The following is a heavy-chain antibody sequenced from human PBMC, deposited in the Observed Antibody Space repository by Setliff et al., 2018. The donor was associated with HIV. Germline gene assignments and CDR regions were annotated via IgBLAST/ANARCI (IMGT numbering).Heavy chain of an antibody. CDR1: GYRFIDYY. D-gene: IGHD2-15*01. J-gene: IGHJ3*02. CDR2: CNPKRGDS. V-gene: IGHV1-2*02. Sequence: ASVKVSCKASGYRFIDYYMHWLRQAPGQGLEWVGGCNPKRGDSFYAQKFQGRVTMTRDTSISTAYMELRRLRSDDTAMYYCARDQTPLDAFDIWGQGTMVTV. CDR3: ARDQTPLDAFDI.